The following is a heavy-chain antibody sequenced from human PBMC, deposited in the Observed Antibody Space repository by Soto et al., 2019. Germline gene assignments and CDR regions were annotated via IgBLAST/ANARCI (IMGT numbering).Heavy chain of an antibody. CDR3: ARSVAVPGAHIDY. Sequence: EPLSLTCSVSGGSISGSYWSWIRQSPGKGLEWLGYVYYTGSTNYSPSLRSRVSISVDTSKNEFSLRLSSVTAADTAVYFCARSVAVPGAHIDYWGQGTQVTVSS. V-gene: IGHV4-59*01. CDR1: GGSISGSY. CDR2: VYYTGST. D-gene: IGHD6-19*01. J-gene: IGHJ4*02.